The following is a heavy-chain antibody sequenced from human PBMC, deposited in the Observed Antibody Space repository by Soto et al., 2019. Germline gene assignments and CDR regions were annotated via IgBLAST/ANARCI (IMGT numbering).Heavy chain of an antibody. Sequence: PSETLSLTCAVYGGSFSGYYWSWIRQPPGKGLEWIGEINHSGSTNYNPSLKSRVTISVDTSKNQFSLKLSSVTAADTAVYYCARVRAFKVTTYPSYYYYGMDVWGQGTKVTVYS. CDR2: INHSGST. CDR1: GGSFSGYY. CDR3: ARVRAFKVTTYPSYYYYGMDV. V-gene: IGHV4-34*01. J-gene: IGHJ6*02. D-gene: IGHD4-17*01.